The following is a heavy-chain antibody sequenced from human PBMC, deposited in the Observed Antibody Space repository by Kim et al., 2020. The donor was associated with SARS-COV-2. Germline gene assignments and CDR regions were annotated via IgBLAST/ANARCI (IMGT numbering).Heavy chain of an antibody. D-gene: IGHD3-10*01. V-gene: IGHV1-69*01. Sequence: FQGRVTITADESTSTAYMELSSLRSEDTAVYYCAREPNEGFGESYYGMDVWGQGTTVTVSS. CDR3: AREPNEGFGESYYGMDV. J-gene: IGHJ6*02.